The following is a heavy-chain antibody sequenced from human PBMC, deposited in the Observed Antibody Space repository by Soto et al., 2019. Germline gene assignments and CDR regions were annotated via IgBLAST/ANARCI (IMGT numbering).Heavy chain of an antibody. Sequence: QVQLVESGGGVVQPGRSLRLSCAASRFSFSNFGMHWVRQAPGKGLEWVAVIWFDGSYKYYADSVKGRFTISRDNSKNTLYLQMDSLRAEDTAVYFCATERHKDSDTSRKAFDIWGQGTMVTVSS. CDR3: ATERHKDSDTSRKAFDI. V-gene: IGHV3-33*01. CDR2: IWFDGSYK. CDR1: RFSFSNFG. J-gene: IGHJ3*02. D-gene: IGHD1-26*01.